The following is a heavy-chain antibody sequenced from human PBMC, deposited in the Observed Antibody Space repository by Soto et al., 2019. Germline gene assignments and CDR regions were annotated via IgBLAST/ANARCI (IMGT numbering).Heavy chain of an antibody. D-gene: IGHD3-3*01. Sequence: ASVKVSCKASGYTFTSYYMHWVRQAPGQGLEWMGIINPSGGSTSYAQKFQGRVTMTRDTSTSTVYMELSSLRSEDTAVYYCAGDSRTFWCGSRTPFYWGHGTLVTVSS. CDR1: GYTFTSYY. CDR2: INPSGGST. J-gene: IGHJ4*01. CDR3: AGDSRTFWCGSRTPFY. V-gene: IGHV1-46*01.